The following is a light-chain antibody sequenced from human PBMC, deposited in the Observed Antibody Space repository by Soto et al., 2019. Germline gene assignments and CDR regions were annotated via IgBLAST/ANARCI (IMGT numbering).Light chain of an antibody. CDR2: EVS. CDR3: SSYTSSRAYV. V-gene: IGLV2-14*01. J-gene: IGLJ1*01. Sequence: QSALTQPPSASGSPGRSVTISCTGTSSDIGGYNYVSWYQQHPGKAPKLMIHEVSNRPSGVSNRFSGSKSGNTASLTISGLQAEDEADYYCSSYTSSRAYVFGIGTKLTVL. CDR1: SSDIGGYNY.